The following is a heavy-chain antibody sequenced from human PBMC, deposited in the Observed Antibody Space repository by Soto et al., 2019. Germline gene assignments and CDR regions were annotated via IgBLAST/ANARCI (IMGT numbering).Heavy chain of an antibody. D-gene: IGHD1-26*01. V-gene: IGHV4-34*01. Sequence: QVQLQQWGAGLLKPSETLSLTCAVYGGSFSGYYWSWIRQPPGKGLEWIGEINHSGSTNYNPPLRSRVTSPVDPTQNQFPLNLSSVTADDTPVSYWTRGTSYRSESYTQGAYWGQGAPVTVSS. CDR2: INHSGST. J-gene: IGHJ4*02. CDR3: TRGTSYRSESYTQGAY. CDR1: GGSFSGYY.